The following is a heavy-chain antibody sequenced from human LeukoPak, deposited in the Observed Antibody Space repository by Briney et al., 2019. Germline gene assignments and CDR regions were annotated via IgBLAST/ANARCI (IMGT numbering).Heavy chain of an antibody. CDR2: VFYNGTT. V-gene: IGHV4-39*01. D-gene: IGHD3-10*01. CDR3: ARLTRRGSGSGSYYSY. J-gene: IGHJ4*02. Sequence: PSETLSLTRTVTGGSINSSTYFWGWIRQPPGEGLEWIASVFYNGTTYYDPSLKSRVTISVDTSKNQFSLKLSSVTAADTAVYFCARLTRRGSGSGSYYSYWGQGTLVTVSS. CDR1: GGSINSSTYF.